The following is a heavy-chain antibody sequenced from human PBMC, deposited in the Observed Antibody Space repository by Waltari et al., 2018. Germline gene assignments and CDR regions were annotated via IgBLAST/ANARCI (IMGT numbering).Heavy chain of an antibody. CDR1: GYTFTAYY. CDR2: VDPEDGET. Sequence: EVQLVQSGAEVKKPGATVKIPCKVSGYTFTAYYMHWVQQAPGKGLEWMGLVDPEDGETIYAEKFQGRVTITADTSTDTAYMELSSLRSEDTAVYYCARLLIAAAGTSETSDYWGQGTLVTVSS. V-gene: IGHV1-69-2*01. CDR3: ARLLIAAAGTSETSDY. D-gene: IGHD6-13*01. J-gene: IGHJ4*02.